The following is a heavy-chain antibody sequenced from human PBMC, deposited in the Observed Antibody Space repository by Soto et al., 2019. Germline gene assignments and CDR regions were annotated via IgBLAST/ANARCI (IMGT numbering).Heavy chain of an antibody. J-gene: IGHJ2*01. D-gene: IGHD4-17*01. CDR2: ISYDGSNK. CDR1: GFTFSSYG. CDR3: AKEADDYGHYVFDL. V-gene: IGHV3-30*18. Sequence: QVQLVESGGGVVQPGRSLRLSCAASGFTFSSYGMHWVRQAPGKGLEWVAVISYDGSNKYYADSVKGRFTISRDNSKNTLYLQMNSLRAEDTAVYYCAKEADDYGHYVFDLWGRGTLVTVSS.